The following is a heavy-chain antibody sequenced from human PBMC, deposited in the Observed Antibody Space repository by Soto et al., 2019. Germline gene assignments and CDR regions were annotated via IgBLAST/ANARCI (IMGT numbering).Heavy chain of an antibody. CDR2: IYYSGST. CDR3: ARAPRGNYGYPSYFDY. V-gene: IGHV4-59*01. Sequence: PSEPLSLTCTVSGGSISSYYWSWIRQPPGNGLELFGYIYYSGSTNYNPSLKSRVTLSVYTSKNQFFLKLSSVTAADTALYYCARAPRGNYGYPSYFDYWGQGTLVTVSS. CDR1: GGSISSYY. D-gene: IGHD3-10*01. J-gene: IGHJ4*02.